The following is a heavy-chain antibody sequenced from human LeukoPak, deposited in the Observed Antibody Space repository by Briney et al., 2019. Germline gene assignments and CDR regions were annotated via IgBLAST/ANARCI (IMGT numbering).Heavy chain of an antibody. CDR2: IRSKAYGGTT. CDR3: TRVAIVRSMVRGARRYYFDY. V-gene: IGHV3-49*04. D-gene: IGHD3-10*01. CDR1: GFTFGDYA. J-gene: IGHJ4*02. Sequence: PGGPLRLSCTASGFTFGDYAMSWVRQAPGKGLEWVGFIRSKAYGGTTEYAASVKGRFTISRDDSKSIAYLQMNSLKTEDTAVYYCTRVAIVRSMVRGARRYYFDYWGQGTLVTVSS.